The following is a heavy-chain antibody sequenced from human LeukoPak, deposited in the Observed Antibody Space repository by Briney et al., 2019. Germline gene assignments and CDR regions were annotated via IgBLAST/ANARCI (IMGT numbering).Heavy chain of an antibody. CDR1: GGSFSGYY. D-gene: IGHD4-17*01. CDR2: INHSGCT. J-gene: IGHJ6*04. V-gene: IGHV4-34*01. CDR3: ARRLTTVTTHYYYYYGMDV. Sequence: PSETLSLTCAVYGGSFSGYYWSWIRQPPGKGLEWIGEINHSGCTNYNPSLKSRVTISVDTSKNQFSLELSSVTAADTAVYYCARRLTTVTTHYYYYYGMDVWGEGNTVTVSS.